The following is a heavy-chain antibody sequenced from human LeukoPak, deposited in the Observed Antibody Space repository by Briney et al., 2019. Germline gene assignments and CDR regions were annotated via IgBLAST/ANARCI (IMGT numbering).Heavy chain of an antibody. J-gene: IGHJ6*02. CDR3: ARKQGYCSSTSCPYYYYGMDV. CDR1: GGTFSSYA. CDR2: SIPILGIA. D-gene: IGHD2-2*01. V-gene: IGHV1-69*04. Sequence: SVKVSCKASGGTFSSYAISWVRQAPGQGLEWMGRSIPILGIANYAQKFQGRVTITADKSTSTAYMELSSLRSEDTAVYYCARKQGYCSSTSCPYYYYGMDVWGQGTTVTVSS.